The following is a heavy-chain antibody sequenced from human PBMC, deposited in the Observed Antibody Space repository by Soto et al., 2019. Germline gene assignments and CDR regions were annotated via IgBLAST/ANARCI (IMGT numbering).Heavy chain of an antibody. Sequence: QVQLQESGPGAVKPSQTMSLTCTVSGDSITSGGYYWSWLRQPPGKGLEWIGYIYHSGGASSNPSLRGRAVISIATSKNQFSLRLNAVTAADTATYSCARDYYGAGSQYYYYGMEVWGQGTTVTVSS. J-gene: IGHJ6*02. CDR3: ARDYYGAGSQYYYYGMEV. CDR1: GDSITSGGYY. D-gene: IGHD3-10*01. V-gene: IGHV4-31*03. CDR2: IYHSGGA.